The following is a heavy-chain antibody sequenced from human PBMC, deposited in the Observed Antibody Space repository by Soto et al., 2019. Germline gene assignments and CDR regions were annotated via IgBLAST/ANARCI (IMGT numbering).Heavy chain of an antibody. CDR1: GFTFGSYA. V-gene: IGHV3-23*01. CDR2: ISGSDGRT. J-gene: IGHJ4*02. D-gene: IGHD5-18*01. CDR3: AKGVSQYTPLALFDY. Sequence: GGSLRLSCAASGFTFGSYAMSWVRQAPGKGLEWVSTISGSDGRTYSTDSVKGRFTISRDNSRNTAYLQMNSLRVEDTAVYYCAKGVSQYTPLALFDYWGRGTLVTVSS.